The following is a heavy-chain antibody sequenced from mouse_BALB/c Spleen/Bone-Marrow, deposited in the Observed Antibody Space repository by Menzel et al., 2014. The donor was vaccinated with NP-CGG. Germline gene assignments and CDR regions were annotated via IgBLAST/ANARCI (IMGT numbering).Heavy chain of an antibody. D-gene: IGHD2-1*01. CDR2: ISSGGSYT. V-gene: IGHV5-9-4*01. Sequence: EVQRVESGGGLVKPGGSLKLSCAASGFTFSSCAMSWVRQSPEKRLEWVAEISSGGSYTYYPDTVTGRFTISRDNAKNTLYLEMSSLRSEDTAMYYCAREEGNFLAYWGQGSLVTVSA. J-gene: IGHJ3*01. CDR1: GFTFSSCA. CDR3: AREEGNFLAY.